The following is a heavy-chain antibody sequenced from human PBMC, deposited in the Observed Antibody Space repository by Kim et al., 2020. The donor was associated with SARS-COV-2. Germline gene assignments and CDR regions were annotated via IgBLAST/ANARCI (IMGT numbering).Heavy chain of an antibody. Sequence: GGSLRLSCAASGFTFNIYSMNWVRQAPGKGLEWVSYISISGSTIYYADSVKGRFTISRDNAKSSLFLQMITLSDEDSAIYYCARDYYGDYALDSWGQGTLITVSS. D-gene: IGHD4-17*01. CDR2: ISISGSTI. CDR3: ARDYYGDYALDS. CDR1: GFTFNIYS. J-gene: IGHJ1*01. V-gene: IGHV3-48*02.